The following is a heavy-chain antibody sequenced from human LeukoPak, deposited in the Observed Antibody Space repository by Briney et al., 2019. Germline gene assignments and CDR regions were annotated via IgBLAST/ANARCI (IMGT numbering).Heavy chain of an antibody. CDR1: GGSFSGYY. J-gene: IGHJ4*02. Sequence: SETLSLTCAVYGGSFSGYYWSWIRQPPGKGLEWIGEINHSGSTNYNPSLKSRVTISVDTSKNQFSLKLSSVTAADTAVYYCARELEMATSTFDYWGQGTLVTVSS. CDR2: INHSGST. V-gene: IGHV4-34*01. CDR3: ARELEMATSTFDY. D-gene: IGHD5-24*01.